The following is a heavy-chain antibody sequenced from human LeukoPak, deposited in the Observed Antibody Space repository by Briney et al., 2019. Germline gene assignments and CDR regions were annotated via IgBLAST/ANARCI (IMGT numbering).Heavy chain of an antibody. CDR2: IWHDGSNK. J-gene: IGHJ4*02. Sequence: GGSLRLSCAASGFIFSNYGMHWGRQAPGKGLEWVAIIWHDGSNKYYADSVKGRFTISRDNSKNTLYLQMNSLKTEDTAVYYCTVSLGYSSSWYCFDYWGQGTLVTVSS. CDR3: TVSLGYSSSWYCFDY. D-gene: IGHD6-13*01. V-gene: IGHV3-33*01. CDR1: GFIFSNYG.